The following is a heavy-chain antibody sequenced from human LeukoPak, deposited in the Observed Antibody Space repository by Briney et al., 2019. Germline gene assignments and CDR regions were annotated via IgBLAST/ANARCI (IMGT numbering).Heavy chain of an antibody. CDR1: GYTFTGYY. D-gene: IGHD2-2*01. CDR2: IKPNNGGT. CDR3: ARARGDIVVVPAAIWFDP. Sequence: GASVKGSCKASGYTFTGYYMHWVRQAPGQGLGWMGWIKPNNGGTNYAQKFQGRVTMTRDTSISTAYMELSRLRSDDTAVYYCARARGDIVVVPAAIWFDPWGQGTLVTVSS. V-gene: IGHV1-2*02. J-gene: IGHJ5*02.